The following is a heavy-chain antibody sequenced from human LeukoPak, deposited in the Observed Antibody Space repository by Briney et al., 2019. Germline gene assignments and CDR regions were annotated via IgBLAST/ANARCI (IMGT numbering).Heavy chain of an antibody. CDR3: AREDTAMGYYYYYGMDV. CDR1: GFTFSSYW. V-gene: IGHV3-7*03. Sequence: GGSLRLSCAASGFTFSSYWMSWVRQAPGKGLEWAANIKQDGSEKYYVDSVKGRFTISRDNAKNSLYLQMNSLRAEDTAVYYCAREDTAMGYYYYYGMDVWGKGTTVTVSS. D-gene: IGHD5-18*01. J-gene: IGHJ6*04. CDR2: IKQDGSEK.